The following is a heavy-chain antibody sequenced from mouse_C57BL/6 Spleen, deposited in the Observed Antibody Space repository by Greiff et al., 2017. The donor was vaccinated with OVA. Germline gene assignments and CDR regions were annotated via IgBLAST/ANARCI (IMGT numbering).Heavy chain of an antibody. D-gene: IGHD2-1*01. CDR1: GYTFTDYN. CDR2: INPNNGGT. CDR3: ARGGDYGNYLAWFAY. V-gene: IGHV1-22*01. Sequence: VQLQQSGPELVKPGASVKMSCKASGYTFTDYNMHWVKQSHGKSLEWIGYINPNNGGTSYNQKFKGKATLTVNKSSSTAYMELRSLTSEDSAVYYCARGGDYGNYLAWFAYWGQVTLVTVSA. J-gene: IGHJ3*01.